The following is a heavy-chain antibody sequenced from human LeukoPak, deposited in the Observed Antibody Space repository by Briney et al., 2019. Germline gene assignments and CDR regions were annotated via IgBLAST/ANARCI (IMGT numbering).Heavy chain of an antibody. D-gene: IGHD3-3*01. CDR1: GGSISSYY. J-gene: IGHJ4*02. CDR2: INHSGST. V-gene: IGHV4-34*01. CDR3: ARGGYFWSGYYIG. Sequence: SETLSLTCTVSGGSISSYYWSWIRQPPGKGLEWIGEINHSGSTNYNPSLKSRVTISVDTSKNQFSLKLSSVTAADTAVYYCARGGYFWSGYYIGWGQGTLVTVSS.